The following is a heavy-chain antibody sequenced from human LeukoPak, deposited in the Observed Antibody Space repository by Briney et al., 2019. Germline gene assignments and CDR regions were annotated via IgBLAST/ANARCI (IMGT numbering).Heavy chain of an antibody. CDR3: AKRVIVVGPVPGRWFDP. J-gene: IGHJ5*02. Sequence: ASVKVSCKASGYTFTSYDINWVRQATGQGLEWMGWMNPNSGNTGYAQKFQGRVTMTRNTSISTAYMELSSLRVEDTATYYCAKRVIVVGPVPGRWFDPWGQGTLVTVSS. D-gene: IGHD2-15*01. V-gene: IGHV1-8*01. CDR1: GYTFTSYD. CDR2: MNPNSGNT.